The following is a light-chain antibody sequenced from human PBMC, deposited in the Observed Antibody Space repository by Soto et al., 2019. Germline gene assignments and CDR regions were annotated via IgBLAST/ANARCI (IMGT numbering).Light chain of an antibody. CDR2: GAS. J-gene: IGKJ1*01. CDR1: QSVTSNY. Sequence: EIVLTQSPGTLSLSPGERATLSCRASQSVTSNYLAWYQQKPGQAPSPLIYGASARAAGIPDRFSGSGTGTDFALTISGLEPEDFAVYFCQQYASSPWTFGQGTKV. V-gene: IGKV3-20*01. CDR3: QQYASSPWT.